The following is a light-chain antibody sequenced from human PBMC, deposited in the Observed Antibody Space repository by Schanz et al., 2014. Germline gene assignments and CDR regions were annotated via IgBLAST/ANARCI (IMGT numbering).Light chain of an antibody. J-gene: IGLJ2*01. CDR2: DVS. CDR3: SSYAGSNNWRV. CDR1: SSDVGGYNY. V-gene: IGLV2-11*01. Sequence: QSALTQPRSVSGSPGQSVTISCTGTSSDVGGYNYVSWYQQHPGKAPKLMIYDVSKRPSGVPDRFSGSKSGDTASLTVSGLQAEDEATYYCSSYAGSNNWRVFGGGTKLTVL.